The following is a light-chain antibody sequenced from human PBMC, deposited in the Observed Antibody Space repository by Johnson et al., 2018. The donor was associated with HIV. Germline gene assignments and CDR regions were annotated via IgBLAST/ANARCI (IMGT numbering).Light chain of an antibody. V-gene: IGLV1-51*01. Sequence: QSVLSQPPSVSAAPGQTVTISCSGSSSNIGNNYVSWYQQLPGTVPKLLIYDNNKRPSGIPDRFSGSKSGTSATLGITVLQTGDEADYYCGTWDSSLIASYVFGTGTKVTVL. CDR3: GTWDSSLIASYV. CDR2: DNN. CDR1: SSNIGNNY. J-gene: IGLJ1*01.